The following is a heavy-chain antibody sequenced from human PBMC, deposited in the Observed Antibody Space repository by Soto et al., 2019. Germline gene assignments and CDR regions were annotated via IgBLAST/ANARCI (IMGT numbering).Heavy chain of an antibody. D-gene: IGHD5-12*01. CDR1: GGSVSSGGFY. Sequence: SETLSLTCTVSGGSVSSGGFYWSWIRRPPGQGLEWIGYFYDSGSTNYNPSLRRRVTMSVDTSKNQFSLKLSSVTAADTAVYYCAASAPPATNYYYAMDVWGQGTTVTVSS. J-gene: IGHJ6*02. CDR2: FYDSGST. CDR3: AASAPPATNYYYAMDV. V-gene: IGHV4-61*08.